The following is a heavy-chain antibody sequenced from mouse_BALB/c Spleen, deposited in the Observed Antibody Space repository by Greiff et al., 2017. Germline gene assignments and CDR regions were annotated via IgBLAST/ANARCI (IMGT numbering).Heavy chain of an antibody. D-gene: IGHD2-3*01. V-gene: IGHV1S137*01. CDR1: GYTFTDYA. J-gene: IGHJ4*01. CDR3: ARGLLEAMDY. Sequence: VQLQQSGAELVRPGVSVKISCKGSGYTFTDYAMHWVKQSHAKSLEWIGVISTYYGDASYNQKFKGKATMTVDKSSSTAYMELARLTSEDSAIYYCARGLLEAMDYWGQGTSVTVSS. CDR2: ISTYYGDA.